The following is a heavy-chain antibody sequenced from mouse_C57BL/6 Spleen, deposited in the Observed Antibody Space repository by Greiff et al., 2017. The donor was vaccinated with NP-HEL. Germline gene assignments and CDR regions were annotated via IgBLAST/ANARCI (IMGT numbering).Heavy chain of an antibody. CDR1: GFTFSSYT. CDR3: ARRGDYDDVSFFAY. J-gene: IGHJ3*01. V-gene: IGHV5-9*01. D-gene: IGHD2-4*01. CDR2: ISGGGGNT. Sequence: EVQLVESGGGLVKPGGSLKLSCAASGFTFSSYTMSWVRQTPEKRLEWVATISGGGGNTYYPDSVKGRFTISRDNAKNTLYLQMSSLRSEDTALYYCARRGDYDDVSFFAYWGQGTLVTVSA.